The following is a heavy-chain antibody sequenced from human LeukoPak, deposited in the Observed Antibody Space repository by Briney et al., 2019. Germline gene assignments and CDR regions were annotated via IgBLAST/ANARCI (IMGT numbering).Heavy chain of an antibody. Sequence: PGGSLRLSCAASGSTFSSYGMHWVRQAPGKGLEWVAVTSYDGSNKYYADSVKGRFTISRDNSRNTLYLQMNSLRAEDTAVYYCAKVEVAAAGRDIYYYYYMDVWGKGTTATVSS. CDR3: AKVEVAAAGRDIYYYYYMDV. J-gene: IGHJ6*03. V-gene: IGHV3-30*18. CDR1: GSTFSSYG. D-gene: IGHD6-13*01. CDR2: TSYDGSNK.